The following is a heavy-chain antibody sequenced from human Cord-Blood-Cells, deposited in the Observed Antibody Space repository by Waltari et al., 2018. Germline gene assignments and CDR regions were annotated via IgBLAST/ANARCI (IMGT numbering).Heavy chain of an antibody. V-gene: IGHV4-34*01. CDR2: INHRGST. D-gene: IGHD6-13*01. CDR3: ARGELIAAAYYFDY. CDR1: GGSFSGYY. Sequence: QVQLQQWGAGLLKPSETLSLTCAVSGGSFSGYYWRWLRQPPGKGLEWIGEINHRGSTNYNPSLKSRVTISVDTSKNQFSLKLSSVTAADTAVYYCARGELIAAAYYFDYWGQGTLVTVSS. J-gene: IGHJ4*02.